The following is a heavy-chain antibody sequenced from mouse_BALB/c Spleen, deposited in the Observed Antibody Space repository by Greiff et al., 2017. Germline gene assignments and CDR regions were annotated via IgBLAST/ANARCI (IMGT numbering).Heavy chain of an antibody. CDR2: ISSGSSTI. J-gene: IGHJ2*01. CDR1: GFTFSSFG. V-gene: IGHV5-17*02. Sequence: EVQGVESGGGLVQPGGSRKLSCAASGFTFSSFGMHWVRQAPEKGLEWVAYISSGSSTIYYADTVKGRFTISRDNPKNTLFLQMTSLRSEDTAMYYCARSGGYYLDYWGQGTTLTVSS. D-gene: IGHD1-1*02. CDR3: ARSGGYYLDY.